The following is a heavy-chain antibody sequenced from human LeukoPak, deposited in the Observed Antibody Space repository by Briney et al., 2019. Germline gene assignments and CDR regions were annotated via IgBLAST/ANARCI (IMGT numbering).Heavy chain of an antibody. CDR3: ATGSHGGVDY. D-gene: IGHD2-8*01. V-gene: IGHV1-69*13. CDR2: IIPVSGPT. J-gene: IGHJ4*02. Sequence: ASVKVSCKASGGTFSSYAINWVRQAPGQGLEWMGEIIPVSGPTTYAQRFQGRVTITAVESTSTAYMEMSGLRPEDTAMFYCATGSHGGVDYWGQGSLVIVSS. CDR1: GGTFSSYA.